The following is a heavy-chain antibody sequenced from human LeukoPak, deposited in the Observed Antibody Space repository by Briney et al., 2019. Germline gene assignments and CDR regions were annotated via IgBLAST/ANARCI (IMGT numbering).Heavy chain of an antibody. CDR2: ISYDGSNK. V-gene: IGHV3-30*18. CDR1: GFTFSSYG. Sequence: PGGSLRLSCAASGFTFSSYGMHWVRQAPGKGQEWVAVISYDGSNKYYADSVKGRFTISRDNSKNTLYLQMNSLRAEDTAVYYCAKAGIVILDYWGQGTLVTVSS. CDR3: AKAGIVILDY. D-gene: IGHD1-26*01. J-gene: IGHJ4*02.